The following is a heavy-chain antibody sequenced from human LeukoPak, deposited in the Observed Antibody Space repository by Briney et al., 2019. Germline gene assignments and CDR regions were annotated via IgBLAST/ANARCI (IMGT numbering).Heavy chain of an antibody. CDR2: INHSGSA. V-gene: IGHV4-34*01. CDR1: GGSFSGYY. CDR3: ARDWGVSARPGYMDV. J-gene: IGHJ6*03. D-gene: IGHD6-6*01. Sequence: SETLSLTCAVYGGSFSGYYWSWIRQPPGKGLEWIGEINHSGSASYNPSLKSRVTISVDTSKNQFSLKLSSVNAADTAVYYCARDWGVSARPGYMDVWGKGTTVTVSS.